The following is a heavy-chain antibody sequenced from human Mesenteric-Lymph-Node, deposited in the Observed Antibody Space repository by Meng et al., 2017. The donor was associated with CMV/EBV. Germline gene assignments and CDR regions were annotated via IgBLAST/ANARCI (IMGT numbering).Heavy chain of an antibody. J-gene: IGHJ6*02. CDR1: GFTVSSNY. V-gene: IGHV3-53*01. CDR2: IYSGGST. D-gene: IGHD2-15*01. Sequence: GESLKISCAASGFTVSSNYMSWVRQAPGKGLEWVSVIYSGGSTYYADSVKGRFTISRDNSKNTLYLQMNSLRAEDTAVYYCAREQDDYYYYGMDVWGQGTTVTVSS. CDR3: AREQDDYYYYGMDV.